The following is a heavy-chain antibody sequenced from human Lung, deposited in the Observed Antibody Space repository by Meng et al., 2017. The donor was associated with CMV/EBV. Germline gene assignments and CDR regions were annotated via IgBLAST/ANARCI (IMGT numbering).Heavy chain of an antibody. Sequence: SETLSLXCAVSGGSISSSNLWTWVRQVPGKGLEWIGEIYHSGSTNYNPSLKSRVTISVDKFKNQFSLKLGSVTAAVTAVYYCARIERRRILKYCGSDCSTTDYWGQGTLVTVSS. J-gene: IGHJ4*02. CDR3: ARIERRRILKYCGSDCSTTDY. CDR2: IYHSGST. V-gene: IGHV4-4*02. CDR1: GGSISSSNL. D-gene: IGHD2-21*02.